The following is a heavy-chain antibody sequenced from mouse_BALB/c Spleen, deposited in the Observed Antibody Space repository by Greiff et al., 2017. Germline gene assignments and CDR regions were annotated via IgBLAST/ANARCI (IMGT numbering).Heavy chain of an antibody. CDR3: ARRNVLYAMDY. V-gene: IGHV1-69*02. CDR1: GYTFTSYW. Sequence: VQLQQSGAELVKPGASVKLSCKASGYTFTSYWMHWVKQRPGQGLEWIGEIDPSDSYTNYTQKFKGKATLTVDKSSNTAYMQHSSLTSEDSAVYYCARRNVLYAMDYWGQGTSVTVSS. CDR2: IDPSDSYT. J-gene: IGHJ4*01.